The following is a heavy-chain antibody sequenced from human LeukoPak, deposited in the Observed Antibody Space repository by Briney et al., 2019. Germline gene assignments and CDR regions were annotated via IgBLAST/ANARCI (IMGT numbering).Heavy chain of an antibody. V-gene: IGHV3-48*04. Sequence: QTGGSLRLSCAASGFTFSSYSMNWVRQAPGKGLEWVSYIGSSDSSTYYADSVKGRFTISRDNAQNSLYLQMNSLRGEDTAVYYCARATYGYLFDYWGQGTLVTVSS. D-gene: IGHD5-18*01. J-gene: IGHJ4*02. CDR2: IGSSDSST. CDR3: ARATYGYLFDY. CDR1: GFTFSSYS.